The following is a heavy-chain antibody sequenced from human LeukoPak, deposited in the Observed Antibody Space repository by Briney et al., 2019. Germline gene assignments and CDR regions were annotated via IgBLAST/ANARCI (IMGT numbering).Heavy chain of an antibody. D-gene: IGHD6-19*01. V-gene: IGHV3-23*01. J-gene: IGHJ4*02. CDR2: TSGDEDST. CDR1: GYSFTSYW. CDR3: TIDLMTGFSSGWRFGY. Sequence: GESLKISCKGSGYSFTSYWIGWVRQMPGKGLEWLAVTSGDEDSTHYADSVRGHFVISTDNSKNTLFLHMNSLRAEDTAVYYCTIDLMTGFSSGWRFGYWGQGTLVTVSS.